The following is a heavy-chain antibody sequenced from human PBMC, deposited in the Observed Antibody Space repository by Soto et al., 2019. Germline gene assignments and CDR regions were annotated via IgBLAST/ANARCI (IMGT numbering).Heavy chain of an antibody. CDR1: GYTFTSYG. J-gene: IGHJ6*03. Sequence: ASVKVSCKASGYTFTSYGISWVRQAPGQGLEWMGWINAGNGNTKYSQKFQGRVTITRDTSASTAYMELSSLRSEDTAVYYCAIGFGDSWGYYYYMDVWGKGTTVTVSS. V-gene: IGHV1-3*01. D-gene: IGHD3-10*01. CDR2: INAGNGNT. CDR3: AIGFGDSWGYYYYMDV.